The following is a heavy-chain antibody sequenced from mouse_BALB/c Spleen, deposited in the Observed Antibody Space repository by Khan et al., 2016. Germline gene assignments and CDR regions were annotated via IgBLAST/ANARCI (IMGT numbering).Heavy chain of an antibody. CDR2: INPSSNYS. D-gene: IGHD2-1*01. CDR3: ARGDGNNAY. J-gene: IGHJ3*01. Sequence: QVQLKQSGAELARPGASVKMSCKASGYTFTTYTMQWVKQRPGQGLEWIGYINPSSNYSNYNQKFKDKATLTADKSSSTAYMQLSSLTSEDSAVYHCARGDGNNAYWGQGTLVTVSA. V-gene: IGHV1-4*01. CDR1: GYTFTTYT.